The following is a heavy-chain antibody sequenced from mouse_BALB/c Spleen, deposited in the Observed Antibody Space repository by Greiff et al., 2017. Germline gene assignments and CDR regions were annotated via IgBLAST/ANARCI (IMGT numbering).Heavy chain of an antibody. CDR2: IWAGGST. V-gene: IGHV2-9*02. Sequence: VKLVESGPGLVAPSQSLSITCTVSGFSLTSYGVHWVRQPPGKGLEWLGVIWAGGSTNYNSALMSRLSISKDNSKSQVFLKMNSLQTDDTAMYYCARGGITTSYAMDYWGQGTSVTVSS. CDR3: ARGGITTSYAMDY. CDR1: GFSLTSYG. J-gene: IGHJ4*01. D-gene: IGHD2-4*01.